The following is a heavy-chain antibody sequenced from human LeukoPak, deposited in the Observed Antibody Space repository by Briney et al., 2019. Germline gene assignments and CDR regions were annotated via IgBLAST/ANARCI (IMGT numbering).Heavy chain of an antibody. J-gene: IGHJ4*02. CDR3: ARVEVAAAGNGNYFDY. D-gene: IGHD6-13*01. CDR1: GSTFSSYS. CDR2: ISSSSSYI. Sequence: GGSLRLSCAASGSTFSSYSMNWVRQAPGKGLEWVSSISSSSSYIYYADSVKGRFTISRDNAKNSLYLQMNSLRAEDTAVYYCARVEVAAAGNGNYFDYWGQGTLVTVSS. V-gene: IGHV3-21*01.